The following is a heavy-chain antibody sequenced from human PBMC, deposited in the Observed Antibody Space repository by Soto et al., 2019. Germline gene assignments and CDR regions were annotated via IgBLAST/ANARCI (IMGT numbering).Heavy chain of an antibody. J-gene: IGHJ4*02. CDR2: ISGSGGST. V-gene: IGHV3-23*01. CDR1: GFTFSSYA. D-gene: IGHD6-19*01. Sequence: EVQLLESGGGLVQPGGSLRLSCAASGFTFSSYAMSWVRQAPGKGLEWVSAISGSGGSTYYADSVKGRFTISRDNPKNTLYLQMNSLRAEDTAVYYCAKSVSIAVAVHPNWGQGTLVTVSS. CDR3: AKSVSIAVAVHPN.